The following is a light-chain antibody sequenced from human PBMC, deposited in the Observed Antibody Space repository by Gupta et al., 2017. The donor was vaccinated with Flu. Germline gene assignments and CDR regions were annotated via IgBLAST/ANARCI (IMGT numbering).Light chain of an antibody. CDR2: DAS. CDR3: QQRSNWPPEFT. CDR1: KRVTTY. Sequence: ATPSCRDSKRVTTYLGWYQQKTGQEPRHLIYDASNRAPGTPAKFSGSGSGTDFTPTISSLEPEDFAVYYCQQRSNWPPEFTFGQGTKLEMK. V-gene: IGKV3-11*01. J-gene: IGKJ2*01.